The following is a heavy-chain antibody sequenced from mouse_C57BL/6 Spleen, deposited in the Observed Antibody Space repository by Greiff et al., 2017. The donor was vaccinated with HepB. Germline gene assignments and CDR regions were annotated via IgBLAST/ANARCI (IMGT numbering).Heavy chain of an antibody. CDR3: ARRGITTVVATGAMDY. Sequence: QLQQPGTELVKPGASVKLSCKASGYTFTSYWMHWVKQRPGQGLEWIGNINPSNGGTNYNEKFKSKATLTVDKSSSTAYMQLSSLTSEDSAVYYCARRGITTVVATGAMDYWGQGTSVTVSS. CDR2: INPSNGGT. J-gene: IGHJ4*01. CDR1: GYTFTSYW. V-gene: IGHV1-53*01. D-gene: IGHD1-1*01.